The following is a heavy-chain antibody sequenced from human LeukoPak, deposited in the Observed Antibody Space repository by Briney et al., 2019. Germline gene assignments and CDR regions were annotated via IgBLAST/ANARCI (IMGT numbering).Heavy chain of an antibody. CDR2: IWYDGSNK. Sequence: GGSLRLSCAASGFTFSSYGMHWVRQAPGKGLEWVAVIWYDGSNKYYADSVKGRFTISRGNSKNTLYLQMNSLRAEDTAVYYCARDLYSTLLAYYYGMDVWGQGTTVTVSS. J-gene: IGHJ6*02. CDR3: ARDLYSTLLAYYYGMDV. V-gene: IGHV3-33*01. D-gene: IGHD6-13*01. CDR1: GFTFSSYG.